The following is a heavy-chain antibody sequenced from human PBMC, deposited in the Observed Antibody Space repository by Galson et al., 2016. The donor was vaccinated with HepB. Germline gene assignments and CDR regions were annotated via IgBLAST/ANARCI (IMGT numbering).Heavy chain of an antibody. CDR1: GGSIRSSAYY. Sequence: SETLSLTCSVSGGSIRSSAYYWGWIRQSPGKGLEWIGNFYSSGNTYYNPSLKSRVTISVDTSKNQFSLMLTSVTAADTAVYYCASTFYGDYVLAGDYWGQGTLVTVSS. J-gene: IGHJ4*02. D-gene: IGHD2/OR15-2a*01. CDR3: ASTFYGDYVLAGDY. CDR2: FYSSGNT. V-gene: IGHV4-39*07.